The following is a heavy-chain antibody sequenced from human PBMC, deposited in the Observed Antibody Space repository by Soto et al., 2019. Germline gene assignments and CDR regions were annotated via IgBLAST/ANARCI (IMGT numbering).Heavy chain of an antibody. CDR2: SNAGNGYT. CDR3: ARDGGSGMDV. D-gene: IGHD3-16*01. CDR1: GYTFTTYS. Sequence: QVQLVQSGAEVKKPGASVKVSCKASGYTFTTYSMHWVRQAPGHRLEWMGWSNAGNGYTQYSQDFQGRVTITRDTSASTAYMELSSLRTEDMAVYYCARDGGSGMDVWGQGTTVTVSS. V-gene: IGHV1-3*02. J-gene: IGHJ6*02.